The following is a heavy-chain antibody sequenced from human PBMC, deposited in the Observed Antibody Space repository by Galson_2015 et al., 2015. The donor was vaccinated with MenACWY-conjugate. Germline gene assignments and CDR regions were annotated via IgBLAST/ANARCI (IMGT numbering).Heavy chain of an antibody. Sequence: SLRLSCAASGFTFSSYSMNWVRQAPGKGLEWVSYISESSSTIVYADSVKGRFTISRDNAKNSLYLQMNSLRAEDTAVYYCAGRESSSWYRQYFQRWGQGTLVTVSS. J-gene: IGHJ1*01. V-gene: IGHV3-48*01. CDR1: GFTFSSYS. CDR2: ISESSSTI. D-gene: IGHD6-13*01. CDR3: AGRESSSWYRQYFQR.